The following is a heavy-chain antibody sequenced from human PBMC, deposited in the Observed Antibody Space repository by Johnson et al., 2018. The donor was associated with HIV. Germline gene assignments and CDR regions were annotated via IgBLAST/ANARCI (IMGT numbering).Heavy chain of an antibody. CDR2: IWYDGSNE. J-gene: IGHJ3*02. CDR1: GFRFRSYV. V-gene: IGHV3-33*01. CDR3: ARRGTSSSSGLHAFDI. D-gene: IGHD6-6*01. Sequence: QVQLVESGGGVVQPGRSLRLSCAASGFRFRSYVMHWVRQAPGKGLEWVAAIWYDGSNEYYADSVKGRFTISRDNSKNTLYVQMNSLRAEDTAVYYCARRGTSSSSGLHAFDIWGQGTMVTVSS.